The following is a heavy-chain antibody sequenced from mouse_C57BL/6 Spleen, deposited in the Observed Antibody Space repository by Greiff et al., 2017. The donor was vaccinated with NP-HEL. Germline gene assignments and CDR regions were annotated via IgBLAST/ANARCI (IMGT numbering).Heavy chain of an antibody. CDR3: APITTVVASYWYFDV. CDR1: GYAFRSSW. V-gene: IGHV1-82*01. D-gene: IGHD1-1*01. Sequence: VQLQQSGPELVKPGASVKISCKASGYAFRSSWMNWVKQRPGKGLEWIGRIYPGDGDTNYNGKFKGKATLTADKSSSTAYMQLSSLTSEDSAVYFCAPITTVVASYWYFDVWGTGTTVTVSS. J-gene: IGHJ1*03. CDR2: IYPGDGDT.